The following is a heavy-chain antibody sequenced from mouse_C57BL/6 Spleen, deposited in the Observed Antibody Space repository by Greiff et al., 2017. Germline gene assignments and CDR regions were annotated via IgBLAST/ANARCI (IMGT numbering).Heavy chain of an antibody. CDR2: IDPSDSET. CDR3: ARSGRGYAMDY. V-gene: IGHV1-52*01. CDR1: GYTFTSYW. Sequence: VQLQQPGAELVRPGSSVKLSCKASGYTFTSYWMHWVKQRPIQGLEWIGNIDPSDSETHYNQKFKDKATLTVHKSSSTAYMQLSSLTSEDSAVYYCARSGRGYAMDYWGQGTSVTVSS. D-gene: IGHD4-1*01. J-gene: IGHJ4*01.